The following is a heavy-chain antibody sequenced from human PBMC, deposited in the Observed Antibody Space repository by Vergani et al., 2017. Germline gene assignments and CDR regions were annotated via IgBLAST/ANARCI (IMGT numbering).Heavy chain of an antibody. Sequence: EVQLVESGGGLVKPGGSLRLSCAASGFTFSSFAMTWVRQAPGKGLEWLSAISGSGGTTYYADSVKGRFTISRDNSMNTLYLQMNSLRADDTAVYYCAKVHRTTWYDWFDPWGQGTLVTVSS. CDR3: AKVHRTTWYDWFDP. V-gene: IGHV3-23*04. CDR1: GFTFSSFA. CDR2: ISGSGGTT. J-gene: IGHJ5*02. D-gene: IGHD6-13*01.